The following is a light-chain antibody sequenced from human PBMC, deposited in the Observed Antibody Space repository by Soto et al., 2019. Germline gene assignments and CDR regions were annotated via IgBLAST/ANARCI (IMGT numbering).Light chain of an antibody. CDR3: SSYTSSSTWV. CDR2: DVF. V-gene: IGLV2-11*01. J-gene: IGLJ3*02. CDR1: ISDVGSYNF. Sequence: QSVLTQPRSVSGSPGQSVTISCTGSISDVGSYNFVSWYQQHPGKAPQLIIYDVFKRPSGVPDRFSGSKSGNTASLTISGLQAEDEADYYCSSYTSSSTWVFGGGTKVTVL.